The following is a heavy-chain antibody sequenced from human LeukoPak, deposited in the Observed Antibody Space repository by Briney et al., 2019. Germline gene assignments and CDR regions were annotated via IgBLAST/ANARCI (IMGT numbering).Heavy chain of an antibody. Sequence: SETLSLTCAVYGGSFSGYYWSWIRQPPGKGLEWIGEINHSGSTNYNPSLKSRVTISVDTSKNQFSLKLSSVTAADTAVYYCAREGSCTNGVCLPPPSAFWFDPWGQGTLATVSS. CDR3: AREGSCTNGVCLPPPSAFWFDP. D-gene: IGHD2-8*01. CDR2: INHSGST. J-gene: IGHJ5*02. V-gene: IGHV4-34*01. CDR1: GGSFSGYY.